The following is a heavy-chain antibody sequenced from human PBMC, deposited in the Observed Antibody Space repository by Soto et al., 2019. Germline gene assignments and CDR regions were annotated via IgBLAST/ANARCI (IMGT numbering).Heavy chain of an antibody. CDR2: IIPIFGTT. Sequence: QVQLVQSGTEVKKPGSSVKVSCKASGGTFSSHAISWVRQAPGQGLEWMGGIIPIFGTTNYAQRLQGRVSNTADESTSTAYMELSSLRSEDTAVYYCAGSYKYGSGTFDAFDVWGQGTMVTVSS. CDR1: GGTFSSHA. V-gene: IGHV1-69*01. D-gene: IGHD3-10*01. CDR3: AGSYKYGSGTFDAFDV. J-gene: IGHJ3*01.